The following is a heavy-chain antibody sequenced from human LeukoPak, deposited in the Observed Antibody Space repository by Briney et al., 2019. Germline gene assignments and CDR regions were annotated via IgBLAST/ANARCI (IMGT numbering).Heavy chain of an antibody. CDR3: ARRGYCSGGSCFSNAFDI. D-gene: IGHD2-15*01. CDR2: IYPGDSDT. Sequence: GESLKISCKGSGYSFTNYWIGWVRQMPGKGLEWMGIIYPGDSDTRYSPSFQGQVTISADKSISTAYLQWSGLKASDTAMYYCARRGYCSGGSCFSNAFDIWGQGTMVTVSS. V-gene: IGHV5-51*01. CDR1: GYSFTNYW. J-gene: IGHJ3*02.